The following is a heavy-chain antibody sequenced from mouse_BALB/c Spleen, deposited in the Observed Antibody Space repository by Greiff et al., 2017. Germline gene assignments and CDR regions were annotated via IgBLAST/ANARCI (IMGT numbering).Heavy chain of an antibody. V-gene: IGHV1-82*01. Sequence: VQGVESGPELVKPGASVKISCKASGYAFSSSWMNWVKQRPGQGLEWIGRIYPGDGDTNYNGKFKGKATLTADKSSSTAYMQLSSLTSVDSAVYFCAREGWLSFDYWGQGTTLTVSS. D-gene: IGHD2-3*01. J-gene: IGHJ2*01. CDR2: IYPGDGDT. CDR3: AREGWLSFDY. CDR1: GYAFSSSW.